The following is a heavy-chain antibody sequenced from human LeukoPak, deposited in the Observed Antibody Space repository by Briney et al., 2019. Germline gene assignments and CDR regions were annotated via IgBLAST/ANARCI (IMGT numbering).Heavy chain of an antibody. V-gene: IGHV3-53*04. Sequence: PGGSLRLSCAASGFTVSSNYMSWVRQAPGKGLEWVSVIYSGGSTYYADSVKSRFTISRHTSKNTLYLQMNSLRAEDTAVYYCARDRGFGQADVWGKGTTVTVSS. CDR2: IYSGGST. CDR3: ARDRGFGQADV. J-gene: IGHJ6*04. CDR1: GFTVSSNY. D-gene: IGHD3-10*01.